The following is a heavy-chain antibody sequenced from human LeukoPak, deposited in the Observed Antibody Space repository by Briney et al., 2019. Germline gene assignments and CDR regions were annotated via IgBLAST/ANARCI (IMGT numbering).Heavy chain of an antibody. CDR3: ARGPTFGGVIDY. Sequence: ASVKVSCKASGGTFSSYAISWVRQAPGQGLEWMGWISAYNGNTNYAQKLQGRVTMTTDTSTSTAYMELRSLRSDDTAVYYCARGPTFGGVIDYWGQGTLVTVSS. CDR2: ISAYNGNT. CDR1: GGTFSSYA. V-gene: IGHV1-18*01. J-gene: IGHJ4*02. D-gene: IGHD3-16*01.